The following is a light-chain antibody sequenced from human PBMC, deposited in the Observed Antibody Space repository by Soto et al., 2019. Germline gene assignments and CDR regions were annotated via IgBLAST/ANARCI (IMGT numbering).Light chain of an antibody. CDR3: QKYDRVPGT. CDR1: QGIGND. Sequence: DIQMSQSPPSLSASVGDRVTVSCRASQGIGNDLAWYQQKPGKVPKLLIYGASTLQWGVPSRFSGSGSGTEFTLTISSLQPEDVATYYCQKYDRVPGTFGQGTKVEIK. V-gene: IGKV1-27*01. J-gene: IGKJ1*01. CDR2: GAS.